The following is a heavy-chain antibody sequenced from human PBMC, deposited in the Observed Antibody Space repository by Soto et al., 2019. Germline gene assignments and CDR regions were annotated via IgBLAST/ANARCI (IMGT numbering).Heavy chain of an antibody. CDR1: GGSISSSNW. V-gene: IGHV4-4*02. Sequence: SETLSLTCAVSGGSISSSNWWSWVRQPPGKGLEWIGEIYHSGSTNYNPSLKSRVTISVDKPKNQFSLKLSSVTPAHTAVYYCVSVPAAAIKWTWFDHLGQGTLVTVSS. J-gene: IGHJ5*02. CDR2: IYHSGST. D-gene: IGHD2-2*01. CDR3: VSVPAAAIKWTWFDH.